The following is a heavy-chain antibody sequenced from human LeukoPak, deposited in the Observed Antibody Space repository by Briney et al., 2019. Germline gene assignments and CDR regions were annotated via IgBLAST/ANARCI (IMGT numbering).Heavy chain of an antibody. CDR2: ISYDGSNK. J-gene: IGHJ3*02. CDR3: ATRLGEFSSRDAFNI. D-gene: IGHD3-16*02. CDR1: GFTFSSYA. V-gene: IGHV3-30*04. Sequence: GRSLRLSCAASGFTFSSYAMHWVRQAPGKGLEWVAVISYDGSNKYYADSVKGRFTISRDNSKNTLYLQMNSLRAEDTAVYYCATRLGEFSSRDAFNIWGQGTMATVSS.